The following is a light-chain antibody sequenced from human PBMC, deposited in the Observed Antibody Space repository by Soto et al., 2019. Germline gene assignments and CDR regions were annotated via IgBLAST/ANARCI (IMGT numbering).Light chain of an antibody. CDR2: EVS. Sequence: QSALTQPASVSGSPGQSITLSCTGTSGDVGGYNYVSWYQQHPGKVPKLIIYEVSKRPSGVSNRFSGSKSGNTASLTISGLQGEDESHYYCSSYTSDTTVVFGGGTKLTVL. J-gene: IGLJ2*01. CDR1: SGDVGGYNY. CDR3: SSYTSDTTVV. V-gene: IGLV2-14*01.